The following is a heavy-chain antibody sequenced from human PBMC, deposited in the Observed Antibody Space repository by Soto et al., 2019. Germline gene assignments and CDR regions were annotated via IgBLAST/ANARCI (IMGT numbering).Heavy chain of an antibody. CDR3: ARDPPIFGVAYDAFDI. CDR1: GFTFSSYG. Sequence: GGSLRLSCAASGFTFSSYGMHWVRQAPGKGLEWVAVIWYDGSNKYYADSVKGRFTISRDNSKNTLYLQMNSLRAEDTAVYYCARDPPIFGVAYDAFDIWGQGTMVTVSS. CDR2: IWYDGSNK. J-gene: IGHJ3*02. V-gene: IGHV3-33*01. D-gene: IGHD3-3*01.